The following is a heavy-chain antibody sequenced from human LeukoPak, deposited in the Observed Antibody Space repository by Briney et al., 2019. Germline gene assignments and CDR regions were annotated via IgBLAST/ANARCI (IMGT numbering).Heavy chain of an antibody. Sequence: GGSLRLSCVASGFTFSRHGMNWVRQAPGKGLEWVSGISPSGDIKYYVDSVKGRFTVSRDNSKNTLYLQMNSLRAEETAVYYCAKERSRGGDCLDYWGQGTLVTVSS. V-gene: IGHV3-23*01. CDR3: AKERSRGGDCLDY. J-gene: IGHJ4*02. CDR2: ISPSGDIK. CDR1: GFTFSRHG. D-gene: IGHD2-21*02.